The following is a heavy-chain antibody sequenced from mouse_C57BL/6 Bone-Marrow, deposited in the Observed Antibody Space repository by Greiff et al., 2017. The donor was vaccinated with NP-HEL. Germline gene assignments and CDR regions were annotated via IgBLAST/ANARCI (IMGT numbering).Heavy chain of an antibody. CDR1: GYTFTSYW. Sequence: QVQLQQPGAELVKPGASVKLSCKASGYTFTSYWMHWVKQRPGQGLEWIGMIHPNSGSSNYNEKFKSKATLTVDKSSSTAYMQLSSLTSEDSAVYYCARSITTGGGYYFGYWGQGTTLTVSS. V-gene: IGHV1-64*01. J-gene: IGHJ2*01. D-gene: IGHD1-1*01. CDR2: IHPNSGSS. CDR3: ARSITTGGGYYFGY.